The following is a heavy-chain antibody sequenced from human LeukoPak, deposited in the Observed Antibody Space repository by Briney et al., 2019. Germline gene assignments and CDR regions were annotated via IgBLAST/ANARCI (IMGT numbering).Heavy chain of an antibody. CDR1: GYSFTSYW. CDR2: IYPGDSDT. J-gene: IGHJ4*02. CDR3: ARRLASARGDGYNWDY. V-gene: IGHV5-51*01. D-gene: IGHD5-24*01. Sequence: GESLKISCKGSGYSFTSYWIGWVRQMPGKGLEWMGIIYPGDSDTRYSPSFQGQVTISADKSISTAYLQWSSLKASDTAMYYCARRLASARGDGYNWDYWGQGTLVTVSS.